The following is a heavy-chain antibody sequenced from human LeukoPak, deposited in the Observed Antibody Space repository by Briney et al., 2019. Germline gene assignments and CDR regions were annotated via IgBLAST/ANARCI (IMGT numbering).Heavy chain of an antibody. CDR3: TRGEQQLPTPYDY. CDR1: GFTLGDYA. V-gene: IGHV3-49*04. Sequence: GGALRLSCTGSGFTLGDYAMSWVGQAPGKGPGWVGFIRSKAFGGTTEYAVSVKGRFTISRDYSKTNAHLQMNKLKNDDTAVYYFTRGEQQLPTPYDYWGQGTLVTVSS. CDR2: IRSKAFGGTT. J-gene: IGHJ4*02. D-gene: IGHD6-13*01.